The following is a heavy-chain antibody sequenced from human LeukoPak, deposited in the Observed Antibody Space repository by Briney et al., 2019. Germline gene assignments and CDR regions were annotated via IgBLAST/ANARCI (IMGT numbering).Heavy chain of an antibody. V-gene: IGHV4-39*01. CDR3: ARQHDY. J-gene: IGHJ4*02. CDR1: GVSISSYY. Sequence: PSETLSLTCTVSGVSISSYYWGWIRQPPGKGLEWIGSIYYSGSTYYNPSLKSRVTISVDTSKNQFSLKLSSVTAADTAVYYCARQHDYWGQGTLVTVSS. CDR2: IYYSGST.